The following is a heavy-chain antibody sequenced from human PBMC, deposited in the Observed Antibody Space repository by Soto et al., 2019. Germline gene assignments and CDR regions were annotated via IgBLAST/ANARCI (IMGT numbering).Heavy chain of an antibody. V-gene: IGHV3-23*01. CDR3: AKDRLVTYYHCYYMDY. D-gene: IGHD2-21*02. J-gene: IGHJ4*02. Sequence: GGSLRLSCAASGFTFSSYAMSWVRQAPGKGLEWVSAISGSGGSTYYADSVKGRFTISRDNSKNTLYLQMNSLRAEDTAVYYCAKDRLVTYYHCYYMDYWGQGTLVTVSS. CDR1: GFTFSSYA. CDR2: ISGSGGST.